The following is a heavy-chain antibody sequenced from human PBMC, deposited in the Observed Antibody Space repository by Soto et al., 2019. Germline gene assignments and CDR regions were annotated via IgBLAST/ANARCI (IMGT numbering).Heavy chain of an antibody. Sequence: QITLNESGPTVVRPTETLTLTCRFSGFSLTTSGVGVGWIRQSPGKAPEWLALIYWDDDKGYSASLKSRLTITKDTSKNQVVLTVSDLDPTDTATYYCAHRVLRTVFGLVTTTAIYFDFWGQGTPVAASS. CDR1: GFSLTTSGVG. D-gene: IGHD3-3*01. V-gene: IGHV2-5*02. CDR2: IYWDDDK. CDR3: AHRVLRTVFGLVTTTAIYFDF. J-gene: IGHJ4*02.